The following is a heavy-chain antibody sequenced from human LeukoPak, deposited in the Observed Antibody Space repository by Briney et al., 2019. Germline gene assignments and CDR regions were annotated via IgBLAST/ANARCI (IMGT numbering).Heavy chain of an antibody. CDR3: ARDLEPDYGAKGGY. CDR1: GGSISSGSYY. CDR2: IYTSGST. V-gene: IGHV4-61*02. Sequence: PSETLSLTCTVSGGSISSGSYYWSWIRQPAGKGLEWIGRIYTSGSTNYNPSLKSRVTISVDTSKNQFSLKLSSVTAADTAVYYCARDLEPDYGAKGGYWGQGTLVTVSS. D-gene: IGHD4-17*01. J-gene: IGHJ4*02.